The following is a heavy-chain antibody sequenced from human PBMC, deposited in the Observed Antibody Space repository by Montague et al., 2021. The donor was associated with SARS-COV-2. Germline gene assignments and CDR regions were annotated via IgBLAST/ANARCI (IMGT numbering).Heavy chain of an antibody. CDR1: GDSVSSNSAA. CDR3: ARGRIEVSMIVVVLTGASYYMDV. V-gene: IGHV6-1*01. J-gene: IGHJ6*03. D-gene: IGHD3-22*01. Sequence: CAISGDSVSSNSAAWNWIRQPPSSGLEWLGRTYYRSRRFNDAVSIRSRITINPDTSKNQFSLKLHSVTAADTAVYYCARGRIEVSMIVVVLTGASYYMDVGGKGTTVTVSS. CDR2: TYYRSRRFN.